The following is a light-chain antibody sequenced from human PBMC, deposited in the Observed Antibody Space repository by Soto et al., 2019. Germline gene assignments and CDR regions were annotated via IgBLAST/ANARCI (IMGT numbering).Light chain of an antibody. V-gene: IGLV1-40*01. J-gene: IGLJ1*01. CDR2: GNS. Sequence: QSALTQPASVSGSPGQSVTISCTGSSSNIGAHYDVHWYQQLPGTAPKLLIYGNSNRPSGVPDRFSGSKSGTSASLAITGLQAEDEADYYCQSYDNSLSVYAFGTGTKVTVL. CDR1: SSNIGAHYD. CDR3: QSYDNSLSVYA.